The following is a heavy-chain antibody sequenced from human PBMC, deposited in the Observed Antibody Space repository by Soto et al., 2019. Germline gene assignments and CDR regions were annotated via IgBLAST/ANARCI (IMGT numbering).Heavy chain of an antibody. Sequence: EVQLVQSGGDLVQPGGSLRLSCVASGFPFSTYWMTWVRQAPGMGLEWVAGIKEDGSEEVYVDSVKGRFSISRDNAKTSLYLQLNSLRAEDTAVYYCATAISSPFSNFDYWGQGSLVTVSS. V-gene: IGHV3-7*01. CDR3: ATAISSPFSNFDY. D-gene: IGHD2-2*01. CDR2: IKEDGSEE. CDR1: GFPFSTYW. J-gene: IGHJ4*02.